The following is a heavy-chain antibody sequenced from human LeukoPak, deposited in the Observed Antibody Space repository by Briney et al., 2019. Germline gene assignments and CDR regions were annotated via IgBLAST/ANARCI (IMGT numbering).Heavy chain of an antibody. J-gene: IGHJ4*02. CDR1: GFTFSSYG. CDR3: ARDACGGDCWHDY. Sequence: GGSLRLSCAASGFTFSSYGMHWVRQAPGKGLEWVAVIWYDGSNKYYADSVKGRFTISRDNSRNTLYLQMNSLRAEDTAVYYCARDACGGDCWHDYWGQGTLVTVSS. CDR2: IWYDGSNK. D-gene: IGHD2-21*02. V-gene: IGHV3-33*01.